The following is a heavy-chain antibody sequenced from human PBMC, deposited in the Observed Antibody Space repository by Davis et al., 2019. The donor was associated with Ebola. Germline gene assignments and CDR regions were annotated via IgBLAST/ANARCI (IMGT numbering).Heavy chain of an antibody. D-gene: IGHD4-23*01. J-gene: IGHJ4*02. Sequence: GGSLRLSCAASGFTFSSYGMHWVRQAPGKGLEWVAVIWYDGSNKYYADSVKGRFTISRDNSKNTLYLQMNSLTSEDTAVYYCVKESDYGGLSDSWGQGTLVTVAS. CDR2: IWYDGSNK. V-gene: IGHV3-30*02. CDR3: VKESDYGGLSDS. CDR1: GFTFSSYG.